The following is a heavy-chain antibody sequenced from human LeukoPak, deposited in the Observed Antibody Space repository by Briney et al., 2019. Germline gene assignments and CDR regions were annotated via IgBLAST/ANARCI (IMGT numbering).Heavy chain of an antibody. Sequence: ASVKLSCKASGYTFTGYYMRWVRQAPGQGLEWMGWINPNSGGTNYAQKFQGRVTMTRDTSISTAYMELSRLRSDDTAVYYCRTDRYGDYGDYIDYWGQGTLVTVSS. CDR2: INPNSGGT. J-gene: IGHJ4*02. CDR1: GYTFTGYY. CDR3: RTDRYGDYGDYIDY. D-gene: IGHD4-17*01. V-gene: IGHV1-2*02.